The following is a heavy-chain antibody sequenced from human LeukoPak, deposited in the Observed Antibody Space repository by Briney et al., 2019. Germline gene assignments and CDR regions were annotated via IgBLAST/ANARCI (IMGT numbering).Heavy chain of an antibody. D-gene: IGHD3-10*01. V-gene: IGHV4-34*01. Sequence: SETLSLTWAVYGGSFSGYYWSWIRQPPGKGLEWIGEINHSGSTNYNPSLKSRVTISVDTSKNQFSLKLSSVTAADTAVYYCAKGRSGSYYNYNWFDPWGQGTLVTVSS. J-gene: IGHJ5*02. CDR2: INHSGST. CDR3: AKGRSGSYYNYNWFDP. CDR1: GGSFSGYY.